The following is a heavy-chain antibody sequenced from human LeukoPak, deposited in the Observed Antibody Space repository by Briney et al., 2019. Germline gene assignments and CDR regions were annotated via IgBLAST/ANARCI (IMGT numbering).Heavy chain of an antibody. D-gene: IGHD2/OR15-2a*01. V-gene: IGHV1-8*01. J-gene: IGHJ4*02. CDR2: MNPNSGNT. CDR1: GYSFTSSD. CDR3: VRAVAGASTFHLDS. Sequence: ASVKASCKASGYSFTSSDINWVRQGTGQGLEWMGWMNPNSGNTGNSQKFQGRVTMTRDTSISTAYMELTSLKFEDTAVYYCVRAVAGASTFHLDSWGQGTLVTVSS.